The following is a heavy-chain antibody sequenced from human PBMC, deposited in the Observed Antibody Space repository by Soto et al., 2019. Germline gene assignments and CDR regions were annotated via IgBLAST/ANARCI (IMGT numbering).Heavy chain of an antibody. D-gene: IGHD3-16*01. Sequence: ASVKVSCKASGYTFTRYGVSWVRQAPGQGLEWMGWSSGYNRNTNYAQKFQGRVTMTTDTSTNTAYMELRSLRSDDTAVYYCARAVTYDVTDLWGQGTLVTV. CDR3: ARAVTYDVTDL. J-gene: IGHJ5*02. CDR2: SSGYNRNT. CDR1: GYTFTRYG. V-gene: IGHV1-18*04.